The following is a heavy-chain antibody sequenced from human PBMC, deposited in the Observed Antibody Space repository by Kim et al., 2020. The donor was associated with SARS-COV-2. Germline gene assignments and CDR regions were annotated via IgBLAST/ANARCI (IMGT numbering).Heavy chain of an antibody. CDR2: IVVGSGNT. CDR1: GFTFTSSA. J-gene: IGHJ6*02. CDR3: AASGFLFYDFWSGTTSTYGMDV. D-gene: IGHD3-3*01. V-gene: IGHV1-58*02. Sequence: SVKVSCKASGFTFTSSAMQWVRQARGQRLEWIGWIVVGSGNTNYAQKFQERVTITRDMSTSTAYMELSSLRSEDTAVYYCAASGFLFYDFWSGTTSTYGMDVWGQGTTVTVSS.